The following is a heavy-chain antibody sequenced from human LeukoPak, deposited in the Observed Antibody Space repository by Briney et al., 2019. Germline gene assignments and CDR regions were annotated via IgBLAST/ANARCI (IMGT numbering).Heavy chain of an antibody. D-gene: IGHD6-13*01. V-gene: IGHV4-34*01. Sequence: PSETLSLTCAVYGGSFSSYYWSWLRQPPGKGLEWIGEINHSGSTNYNPSLKSRVTISVDTSKNQFSLKLSSVTAADTAVYYCARANPQQQLAFDYWGQGTLVTVSS. CDR3: ARANPQQQLAFDY. CDR2: INHSGST. CDR1: GGSFSSYY. J-gene: IGHJ4*02.